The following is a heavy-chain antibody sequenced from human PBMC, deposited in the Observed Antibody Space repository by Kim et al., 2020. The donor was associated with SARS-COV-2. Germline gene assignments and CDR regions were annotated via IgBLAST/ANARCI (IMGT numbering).Heavy chain of an antibody. J-gene: IGHJ6*02. CDR3: ARDFIIVGATRGMDV. V-gene: IGHV1-18*01. D-gene: IGHD1-26*01. Sequence: QKLQGRVTMTTDTSTSTAYMELRSLRSDDTAVYYCARDFIIVGATRGMDVWGQGTTVTVSS.